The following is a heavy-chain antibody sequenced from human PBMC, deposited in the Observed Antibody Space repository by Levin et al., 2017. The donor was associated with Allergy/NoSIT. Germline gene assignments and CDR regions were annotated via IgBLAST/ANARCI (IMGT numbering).Heavy chain of an antibody. D-gene: IGHD6-13*01. V-gene: IGHV1-69*06. CDR3: ASPRIAAAGTGFDY. Sequence: SVKVSCKASGGTFSSYAISWVRQAPGQGLEWMGGIIPIFGTANYAQKFQGRVTITADKSTSTAYMELSSLRSEDTAVYYCASPRIAAAGTGFDYWGQGTLVTVSS. J-gene: IGHJ4*02. CDR1: GGTFSSYA. CDR2: IIPIFGTA.